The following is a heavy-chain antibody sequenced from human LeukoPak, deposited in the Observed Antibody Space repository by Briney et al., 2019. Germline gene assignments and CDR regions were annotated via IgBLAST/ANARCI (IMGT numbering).Heavy chain of an antibody. J-gene: IGHJ4*02. Sequence: PSETLSLTCAVSGGSISSGGYSWSWIRQPPGKGLEWIGYIYHSGSTYYNPSLKSRVTISVDRSKNQFSLKLSSVTAADTAVYYCAREAAAAGLFDYWGQGTLVTVSS. CDR1: GGSISSGGYS. CDR2: IYHSGST. CDR3: AREAAAAGLFDY. V-gene: IGHV4-30-2*01. D-gene: IGHD6-13*01.